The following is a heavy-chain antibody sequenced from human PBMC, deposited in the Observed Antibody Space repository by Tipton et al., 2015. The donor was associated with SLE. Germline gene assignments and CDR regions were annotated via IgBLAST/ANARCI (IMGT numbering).Heavy chain of an antibody. Sequence: SGFTFSDYYMSWIRQAPGKGLEWVSYISSSGSTIYYADSVKGRFTISRDNAKNSLYLQMNSLRAEDTAVYYCARGGVYYDSSGSPGYWGQGTMVTVSS. CDR1: GFTFSDYY. V-gene: IGHV3-11*04. D-gene: IGHD3-22*01. CDR2: ISSSGSTI. CDR3: ARGGVYYDSSGSPGY. J-gene: IGHJ3*01.